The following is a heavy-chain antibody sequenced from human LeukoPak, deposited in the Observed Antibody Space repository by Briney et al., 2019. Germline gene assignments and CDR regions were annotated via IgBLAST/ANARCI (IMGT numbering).Heavy chain of an antibody. V-gene: IGHV3-9*01. CDR2: ISWNSGYI. J-gene: IGHJ4*02. Sequence: AGGSLRLSCAASGFTFDNYAMHWVRQAPGKGLEWLSIISWNSGYIGYADSVKGRFTISRDNAKKSLDLQMNSLRAEDTAFYYCAKVRGTYSSGYFFDYWGQGILVTVSS. D-gene: IGHD6-19*01. CDR1: GFTFDNYA. CDR3: AKVRGTYSSGYFFDY.